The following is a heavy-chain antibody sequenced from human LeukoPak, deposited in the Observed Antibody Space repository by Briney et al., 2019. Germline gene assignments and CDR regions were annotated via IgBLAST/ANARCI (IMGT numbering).Heavy chain of an antibody. D-gene: IGHD1-26*01. CDR3: ARYEGERDAFDI. CDR1: GFTFSDYY. J-gene: IGHJ3*02. CDR2: ISSSSNYI. Sequence: GGSLRLSCAASGFTFSDYYMSWVRQAPGKGLEWVSSISSSSNYINYANSVKGRFTISRDNAKNSLYLQMNSLRAEDTAVYYCARYEGERDAFDIWGQGTMVTVSS. V-gene: IGHV3-11*06.